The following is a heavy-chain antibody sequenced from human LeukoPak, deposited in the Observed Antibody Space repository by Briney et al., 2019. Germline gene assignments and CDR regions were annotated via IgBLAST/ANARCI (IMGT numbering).Heavy chain of an antibody. D-gene: IGHD2/OR15-2a*01. CDR3: VSFYEAY. Sequence: GGSLGLSCAASGNYWMHWVRQAPGKGLVWVSHINSDGSWTSYADSVKGRFTISKDNAKNTVYLQMNNLRAEDTAVYYCVSFYEAYWGRGTLVTVSS. V-gene: IGHV3-74*01. CDR2: INSDGSWT. J-gene: IGHJ4*02. CDR1: GNYW.